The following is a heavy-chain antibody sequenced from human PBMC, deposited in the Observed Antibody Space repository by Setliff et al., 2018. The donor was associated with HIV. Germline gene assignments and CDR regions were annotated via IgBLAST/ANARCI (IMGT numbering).Heavy chain of an antibody. J-gene: IGHJ3*02. Sequence: SVKVSCKASGGSFSSYAISWVRQAPGQGLEWMGGIIPIFGTAKYAQKFQGRVTITTDESTSTAYMELSGLISEDAAVYYCARAGGLRMDRGYDAFDIWGQGTTVTVSS. D-gene: IGHD3-10*01. V-gene: IGHV1-69*05. CDR1: GGSFSSYA. CDR3: ARAGGLRMDRGYDAFDI. CDR2: IIPIFGTA.